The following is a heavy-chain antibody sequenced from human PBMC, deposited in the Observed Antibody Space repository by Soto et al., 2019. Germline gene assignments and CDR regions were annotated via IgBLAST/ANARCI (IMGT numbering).Heavy chain of an antibody. D-gene: IGHD6-25*01. CDR1: GFSLSTRGVG. CDR2: IYWNDDK. CDR3: AHRQQRFHFDD. J-gene: IGHJ4*02. Sequence: QITLKESGPTLVKPTQTLTLTCTFSGFSLSTRGVGVGWIRQPQGKALEWLALIYWNDDKRYSPSLKSRLTITKDTSKNQVVLTITQMDPVATATYSCAHRQQRFHFDDWGQGTLVTV. V-gene: IGHV2-5*01.